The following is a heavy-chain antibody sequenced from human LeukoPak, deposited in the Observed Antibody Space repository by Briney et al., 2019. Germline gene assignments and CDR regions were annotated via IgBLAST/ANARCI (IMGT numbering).Heavy chain of an antibody. Sequence: PSETLSLTCTVSGDSISSYYWSWIRQPPGKGLEWIGYIYYSGSTNYNPSLKSRVTISVDTSQNQLSLKLSSVTAADTVVYYCAREGSGWYYFDYWGQGTLLTVSS. CDR1: GDSISSYY. CDR3: AREGSGWYYFDY. D-gene: IGHD6-19*01. J-gene: IGHJ4*02. CDR2: IYYSGST. V-gene: IGHV4-59*01.